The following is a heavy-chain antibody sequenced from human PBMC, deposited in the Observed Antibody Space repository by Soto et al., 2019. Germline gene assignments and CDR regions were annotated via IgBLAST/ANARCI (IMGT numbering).Heavy chain of an antibody. CDR2: INHSGST. Sequence: SLTCAVYGGSFSGYYWSWIRQPPGKGLEWIGEINHSGSTNYNPSLKSRVTISVDTSKNQFSLKLSSVTAADTAVYYCARESRVLNWFDPWGQGTLVTVSS. D-gene: IGHD3-10*01. CDR3: ARESRVLNWFDP. V-gene: IGHV4-34*01. CDR1: GGSFSGYY. J-gene: IGHJ5*02.